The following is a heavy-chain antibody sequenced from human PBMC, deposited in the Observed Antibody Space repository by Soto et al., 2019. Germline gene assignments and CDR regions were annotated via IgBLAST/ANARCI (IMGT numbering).Heavy chain of an antibody. CDR3: ARGSTPYDSSGYMAFDI. CDR1: GGSISSYY. V-gene: IGHV4-59*01. J-gene: IGHJ3*02. CDR2: IYYSGST. D-gene: IGHD3-22*01. Sequence: KPSETLSLTCTVSGGSISSYYWSWIRQPPGKGLEWIGYIYYSGSTNYNPSLKSRVTISVDTSKNQFSLKLSSVTAADTAVYYCARGSTPYDSSGYMAFDIWGQGTMVTVSS.